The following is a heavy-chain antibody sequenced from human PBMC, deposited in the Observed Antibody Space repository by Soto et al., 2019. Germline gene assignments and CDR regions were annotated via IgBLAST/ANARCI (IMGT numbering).Heavy chain of an antibody. D-gene: IGHD4-17*01. J-gene: IGHJ6*02. CDR3: TTHPRYGGNSGAYYYGMDV. Sequence: EVQLVESGGGLVQPGGSLKLSCAASGFTFSGSAMHWVRQASGKGLEWVGRIRSKANSYATAYAASVKGRFTISRDDSKNTAYLQMNSLKTEDTAVYYCTTHPRYGGNSGAYYYGMDVWGQGTTVTVSS. CDR1: GFTFSGSA. CDR2: IRSKANSYAT. V-gene: IGHV3-73*02.